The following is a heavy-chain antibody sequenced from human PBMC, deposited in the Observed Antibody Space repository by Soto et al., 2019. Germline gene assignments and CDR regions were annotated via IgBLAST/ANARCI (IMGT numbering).Heavy chain of an antibody. CDR1: GGSFSCYY. CDR3: ARGHVGGGSYYRGAFDI. Sequence: PSETLSLTCAVYGGSFSCYYWSWIRQPPGKGLEWIGEINHSGSTNYNPSLKSRVTISVDTSKNQFSLKLSSVTAADTAVYYCARGHVGGGSYYRGAFDIWGQGTMVTVSS. J-gene: IGHJ3*02. D-gene: IGHD1-26*01. CDR2: INHSGST. V-gene: IGHV4-34*01.